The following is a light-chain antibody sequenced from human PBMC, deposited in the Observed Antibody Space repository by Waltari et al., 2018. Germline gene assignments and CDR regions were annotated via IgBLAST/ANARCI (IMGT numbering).Light chain of an antibody. CDR3: SSYAGSDNLV. V-gene: IGLV2-8*01. CDR1: SSDVGGYNF. J-gene: IGLJ2*01. CDR2: EVS. Sequence: QSALTQPPSASWSPGQSVTISCTGTSSDVGGYNFVSWYQQHPGKPPKLIISEVSERPSGVPARFSGSKSDNTASLTVSGLQADDEADYYCSSYAGSDNLVFGGGTKLTVL.